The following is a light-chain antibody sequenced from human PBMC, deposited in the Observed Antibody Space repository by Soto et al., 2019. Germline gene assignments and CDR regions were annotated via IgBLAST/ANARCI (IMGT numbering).Light chain of an antibody. Sequence: DIQMTQSPSSLSASVGDRVTITCQASQDISNYLNWYQQKPGKAPKLLIYGASNLETGVPSRFSGSGSGTDFTVTISSLQPEDIATYYCQQYDNLPFTFGQGTKLEIK. J-gene: IGKJ2*01. CDR1: QDISNY. CDR3: QQYDNLPFT. CDR2: GAS. V-gene: IGKV1-33*01.